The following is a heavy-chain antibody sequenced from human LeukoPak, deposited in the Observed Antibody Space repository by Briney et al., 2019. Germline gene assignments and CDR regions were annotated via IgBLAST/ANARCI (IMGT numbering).Heavy chain of an antibody. CDR3: AKDQGNDFWSGYLDY. Sequence: GGSLSLSCAASGFTFSSYGMHWFRQAPGKGREWVAVIWYDGSNKYYADSVKGRFTISRDNSKNTLYLQMNSLRAEDTAVYYCAKDQGNDFWSGYLDYWGQGTLVTVSS. D-gene: IGHD3-3*01. CDR1: GFTFSSYG. J-gene: IGHJ4*02. CDR2: IWYDGSNK. V-gene: IGHV3-33*06.